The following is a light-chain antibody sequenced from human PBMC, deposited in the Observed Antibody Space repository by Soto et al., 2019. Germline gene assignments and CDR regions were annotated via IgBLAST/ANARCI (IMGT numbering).Light chain of an antibody. Sequence: QSALTQPASVSGSPGQSITISCTGTSSDVGAYNYVSWYQQYPGKAPKLMIYEVSNRPSGVSNRFSGSKSGNTASLTISGLQAEDEADYCCSSYTSTNTRYVFGSGTKVTVL. CDR3: SSYTSTNTRYV. CDR1: SSDVGAYNY. J-gene: IGLJ1*01. V-gene: IGLV2-14*01. CDR2: EVS.